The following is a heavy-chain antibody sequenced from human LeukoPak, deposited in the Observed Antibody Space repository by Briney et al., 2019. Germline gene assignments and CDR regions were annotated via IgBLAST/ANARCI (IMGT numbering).Heavy chain of an antibody. J-gene: IGHJ4*02. Sequence: GGSLRLSCAASGFTFSSYAMSWVRQAPGKGLEWVSAISGSGGSTYYADSVKGRFTISSDKSKNTLYLQMNSLRAEDTAVYYCAKDRSTNYYDSSGYWDYWGQGTLVTVSS. CDR2: ISGSGGST. CDR3: AKDRSTNYYDSSGYWDY. D-gene: IGHD3-22*01. V-gene: IGHV3-23*01. CDR1: GFTFSSYA.